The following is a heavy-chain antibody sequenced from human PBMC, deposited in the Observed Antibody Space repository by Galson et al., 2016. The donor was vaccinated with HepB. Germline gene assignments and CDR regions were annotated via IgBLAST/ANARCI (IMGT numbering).Heavy chain of an antibody. Sequence: SLRLSCAASGFIFSSHAIIWVRQVPGKGLEWVSGIYRNGGITGYADSVRGRFTISRDNARNSLYLQMNSLRAEDTALYLCARDRRYSGSSSSSYKGVDVWGQGTSVFVSS. CDR1: GFIFSSHA. CDR3: ARDRRYSGSSSSSYKGVDV. D-gene: IGHD5-12*01. V-gene: IGHV3-20*01. J-gene: IGHJ6*02. CDR2: IYRNGGIT.